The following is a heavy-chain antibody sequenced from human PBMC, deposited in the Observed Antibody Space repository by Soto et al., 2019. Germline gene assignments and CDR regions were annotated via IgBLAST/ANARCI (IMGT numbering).Heavy chain of an antibody. J-gene: IGHJ4*02. Sequence: QVQLVESGGGVVQPGRSLRLSCAASGFTFSNYGMHWVRQAPGKGLEWVAVIWYDGSNKYYGDSVKGRFTISRDNSKNTLYLQMNSLRGEDMAVYYCERDRDPMTTVTEIGCWGQGTLVTVSS. CDR2: IWYDGSNK. V-gene: IGHV3-33*01. D-gene: IGHD4-17*01. CDR3: ERDRDPMTTVTEIGC. CDR1: GFTFSNYG.